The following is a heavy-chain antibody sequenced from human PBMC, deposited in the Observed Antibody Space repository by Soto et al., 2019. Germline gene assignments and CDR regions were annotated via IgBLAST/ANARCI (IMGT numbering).Heavy chain of an antibody. J-gene: IGHJ3*02. Sequence: SETLPLTCTVSGGSISSGDYYWSWIRQPPGKGLEWIGYIYYSGSTYYNPSLKSQVTISVDTSKNQFSLKLSSVTAADTAVYYCARAGGSGYYYPDAFDIWGQGTMVTVSS. D-gene: IGHD3-22*01. CDR1: GGSISSGDYY. V-gene: IGHV4-30-4*01. CDR2: IYYSGST. CDR3: ARAGGSGYYYPDAFDI.